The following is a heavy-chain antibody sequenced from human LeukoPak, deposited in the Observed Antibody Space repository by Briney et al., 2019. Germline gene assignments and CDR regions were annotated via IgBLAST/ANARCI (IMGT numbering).Heavy chain of an antibody. J-gene: IGHJ4*02. CDR2: ISGSGGST. V-gene: IGHV3-23*01. CDR3: ARDSNYGSFDY. CDR1: GFTFSSYA. Sequence: GGSLRLSCAASGFTFSSYAMSWVRQAPGKGLEWVSAISGSGGSTYYADSVKGRFTISRDNSKNTLFLQMNSLRAEDTAVYYCARDSNYGSFDYWGQGTLVTVSS. D-gene: IGHD4-11*01.